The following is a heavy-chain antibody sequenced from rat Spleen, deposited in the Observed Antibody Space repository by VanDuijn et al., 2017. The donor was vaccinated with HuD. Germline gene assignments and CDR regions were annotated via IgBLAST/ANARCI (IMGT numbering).Heavy chain of an antibody. Sequence: EVQLVESGGGLVQPGRSLKLSCITSGFTFNNYWMTWICQAPGKGLEWVASITHTGDSTYYPDSVKGRFTISRDNAKSTLYLQMNSLRSEDTATYYCTAGGGYWDYWGQGVMVTVSS. J-gene: IGHJ2*01. CDR1: GFTFNNYW. D-gene: IGHD1-11*01. CDR3: TAGGGYWDY. V-gene: IGHV5-31*01. CDR2: ITHTGDST.